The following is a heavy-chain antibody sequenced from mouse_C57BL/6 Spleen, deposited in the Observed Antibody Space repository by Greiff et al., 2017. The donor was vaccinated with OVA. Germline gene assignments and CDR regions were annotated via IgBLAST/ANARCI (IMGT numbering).Heavy chain of an antibody. D-gene: IGHD2-5*01. CDR1: GYTFTDYN. Sequence: EVKLQESGPELVKPGASVKMSCKASGYTFTDYNMHWVKQSHGKSLEWIGYINPNNGGTSYNQKFKGKATLTVNKSSSTAYMELRSLTSEDSAVYYCARAYYSNYAESWFAYWGQGTLVTVSA. CDR3: ARAYYSNYAESWFAY. V-gene: IGHV1-22*01. J-gene: IGHJ3*01. CDR2: INPNNGGT.